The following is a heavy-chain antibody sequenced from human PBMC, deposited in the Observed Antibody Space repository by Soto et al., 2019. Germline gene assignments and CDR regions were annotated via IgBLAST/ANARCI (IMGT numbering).Heavy chain of an antibody. J-gene: IGHJ4*01. V-gene: IGHV3-13*01. CDR2: IGSAGDT. CDR3: TSKQPTNDMDY. CDR1: GITHSCYD. Sequence: PCGSRRLSCAPSGITHSCYDIHSFRQATGKSLEWGSRIGSAGDTYYEDSVKGRFTISREHAKNSLYLQMNSLRIGDTAAYYATSKQPTNDMDYWCLGTMVNIST. D-gene: IGHD3-22*01.